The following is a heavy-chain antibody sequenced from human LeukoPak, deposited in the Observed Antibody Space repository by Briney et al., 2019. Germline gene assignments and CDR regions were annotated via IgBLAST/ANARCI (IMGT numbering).Heavy chain of an antibody. J-gene: IGHJ4*02. Sequence: GGSLRPSCAASGFTFEDYTMHWVRQAPGKTLEWVSLINWHGTTYYTDSVKGRFTVSRGNSKNSLYLQMDTLTSEDTAFYYCVKDLSYESSGSVFDHWGQGTLVTVSS. CDR3: VKDLSYESSGSVFDH. D-gene: IGHD3-22*01. CDR1: GFTFEDYT. V-gene: IGHV3-43*01. CDR2: INWHGTT.